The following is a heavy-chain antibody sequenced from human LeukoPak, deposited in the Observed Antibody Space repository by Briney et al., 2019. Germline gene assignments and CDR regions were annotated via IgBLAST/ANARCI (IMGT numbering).Heavy chain of an antibody. CDR1: GGSTSVYY. CDR3: ARDRGRTSFFDY. D-gene: IGHD3/OR15-3a*01. Sequence: SETLSLTCTVSGGSTSVYYWSWIRQPPGKGLEWIGHIYYSGSTNYNPSLKSRVTISVDTSKNQFSLKLSSVTAADTAVYYCARDRGRTSFFDYWGQGTLVTVSS. J-gene: IGHJ4*02. CDR2: IYYSGST. V-gene: IGHV4-59*12.